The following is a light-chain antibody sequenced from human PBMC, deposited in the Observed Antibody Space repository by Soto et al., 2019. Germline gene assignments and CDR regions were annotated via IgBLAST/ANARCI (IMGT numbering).Light chain of an antibody. V-gene: IGLV2-14*01. CDR1: SSDVGGYNY. Sequence: QSALTQPASVSGSPGQSITISCTGTSSDVGGYNYVSWYQQHPGKAPKLMIYDVSNRPSGVSNRFSGSKSGNKAALTISALQAEDEAYYYCSSYKSSSTRYVFGTGTKVTVL. J-gene: IGLJ1*01. CDR2: DVS. CDR3: SSYKSSSTRYV.